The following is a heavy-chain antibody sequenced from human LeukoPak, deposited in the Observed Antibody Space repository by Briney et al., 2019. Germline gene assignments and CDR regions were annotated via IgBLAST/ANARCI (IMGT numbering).Heavy chain of an antibody. V-gene: IGHV3-66*01. J-gene: IGHJ4*02. CDR1: GFTVSSIY. Sequence: PGESLRLSCAVSGFTVSSIYMNWVRQAPGKGLEWVSVIYSGGSTNYTDSLKGRFTISRDNSKNTVYLQINSRRVEDTAVYCCARDHGGDYFDYWGQGTLVTVSS. CDR2: IYSGGST. CDR3: ARDHGGDYFDY. D-gene: IGHD3-16*01.